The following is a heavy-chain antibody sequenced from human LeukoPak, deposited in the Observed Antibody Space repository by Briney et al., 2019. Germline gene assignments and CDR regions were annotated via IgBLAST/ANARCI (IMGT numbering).Heavy chain of an antibody. CDR1: GITFSTSG. V-gene: IGHV3-30*18. CDR2: ISYTGSNE. D-gene: IGHD3-22*01. J-gene: IGHJ4*02. CDR3: AKGHYDSSGYYFDY. Sequence: PGGSLRLSCAASGITFSTSGMHWVRQAPGKGLEWVAVISYTGSNEYYPDSVKGRFTISRDNSKNTLYLQMNSLRAEDTAVYYCAKGHYDSSGYYFDYWGQGTLVTVSS.